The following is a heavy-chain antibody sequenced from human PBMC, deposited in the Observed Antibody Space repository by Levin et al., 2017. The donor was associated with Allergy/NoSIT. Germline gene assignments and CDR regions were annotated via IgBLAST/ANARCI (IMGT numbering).Heavy chain of an antibody. CDR1: GSSISSGYY. J-gene: IGHJ4*02. Sequence: PGGSLRLSCAVSGSSISSGYYWGWIRQPPGKGLEWIGSIYHSGSTYYNPSLKSRVTISVDTSKNQFSLKLSSVTAADTAVYYCARVWGWGRDYYDSSGTFDYWGQGTLVTVSS. CDR3: ARVWGWGRDYYDSSGTFDY. CDR2: IYHSGST. D-gene: IGHD3-22*01. V-gene: IGHV4-38-2*01.